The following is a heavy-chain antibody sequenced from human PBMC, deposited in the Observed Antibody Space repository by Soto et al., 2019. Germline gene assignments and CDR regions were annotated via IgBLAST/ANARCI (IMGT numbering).Heavy chain of an antibody. CDR1: GYTFTTYG. V-gene: IGHV1-18*01. CDR2: INNYNGNT. CDR3: AKAAVYGNYRSHLDH. J-gene: IGHJ4*02. Sequence: GPEVKKPGASVKVSCKASGYTFTTYGISWVRQAPGQGLEWMGWINNYNGNTAYAQRFQGRFTVTTDTYTSTAYMELTNLRSDDTAVYYCAKAAVYGNYRSHLDHWGQGTLVAVSS. D-gene: IGHD1-7*01.